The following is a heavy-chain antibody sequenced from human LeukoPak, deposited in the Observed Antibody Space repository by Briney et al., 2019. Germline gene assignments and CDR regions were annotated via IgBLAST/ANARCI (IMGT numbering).Heavy chain of an antibody. CDR2: LSGSGDSS. Sequence: GGSLRLSCAASGFTFSSYAMSWVRQAPGKGLECFSALSGSGDSSYYADSVKGRFTISRDNSKNTLYLQMNSLRAEDTAVYYCAKSSCSSGLRVGPFDYWGQGTLVTVSS. D-gene: IGHD1-26*01. J-gene: IGHJ4*02. CDR1: GFTFSSYA. V-gene: IGHV3-23*01. CDR3: AKSSCSSGLRVGPFDY.